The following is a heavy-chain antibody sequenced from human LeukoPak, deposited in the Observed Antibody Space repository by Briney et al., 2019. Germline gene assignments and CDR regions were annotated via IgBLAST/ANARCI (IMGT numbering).Heavy chain of an antibody. CDR2: INHSGNT. D-gene: IGHD6-19*01. CDR1: GGSFSGYY. CDR3: ARLGIAVAGPRDYYYYGMDV. Sequence: SETLSLTCAVYGGSFSGYYWNWIRQPPGKGLEWIGEINHSGNTNYNPSLKSRVTISVDTSKNQFSLKLSSVTAADTAVYYCARLGIAVAGPRDYYYYGMDVWGQGTTVTVSS. J-gene: IGHJ6*02. V-gene: IGHV4-34*01.